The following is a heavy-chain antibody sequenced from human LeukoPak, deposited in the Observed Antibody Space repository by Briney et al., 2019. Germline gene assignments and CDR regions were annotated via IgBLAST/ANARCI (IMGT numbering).Heavy chain of an antibody. V-gene: IGHV3-15*01. Sequence: GGSLRLSCAASGFTFSNAWMSWVRQAPGKGLEWVGRIKSKTDGGTTDYAAPVKGRFTISRDDSENTLYLQMNSLKTEDTAIYYCAKHFYDSRGYYYYYMDVWGKGTTVSVSS. CDR2: IKSKTDGGTT. CDR1: GFTFSNAW. J-gene: IGHJ6*03. CDR3: AKHFYDSRGYYYYYMDV. D-gene: IGHD3-22*01.